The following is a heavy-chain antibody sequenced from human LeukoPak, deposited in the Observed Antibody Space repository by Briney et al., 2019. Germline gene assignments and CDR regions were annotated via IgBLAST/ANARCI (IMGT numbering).Heavy chain of an antibody. Sequence: SVKVSCKASGYTFTSYAISWVRQAPGQGLEWMGGIIPIFGTANYAQKFQGRVTITADESTSTAYMELSSLRSEDTAVYYCARARSAFSDLFPFDYWGQGTLVTVSS. D-gene: IGHD3-16*01. J-gene: IGHJ4*02. CDR3: ARARSAFSDLFPFDY. CDR2: IIPIFGTA. V-gene: IGHV1-69*13. CDR1: GYTFTSYA.